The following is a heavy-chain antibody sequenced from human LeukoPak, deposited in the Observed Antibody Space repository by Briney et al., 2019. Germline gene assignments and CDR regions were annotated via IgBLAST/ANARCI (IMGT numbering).Heavy chain of an antibody. V-gene: IGHV1-2*02. CDR1: GYTFTGYY. Sequence: VKVSCKASGYTFTGYYMHWVRQAPGQGLEWMGWINPNTGDTHYAQKFQGRVTLTRDTSITTVYMELSRLTSDDTAIFYCAVAPGDYWGQGTLVTVSS. J-gene: IGHJ4*02. D-gene: IGHD2-21*01. CDR3: AVAPGDY. CDR2: INPNTGDT.